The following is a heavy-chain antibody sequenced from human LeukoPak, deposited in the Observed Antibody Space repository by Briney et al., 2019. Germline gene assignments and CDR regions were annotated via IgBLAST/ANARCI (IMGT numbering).Heavy chain of an antibody. J-gene: IGHJ5*02. CDR2: IYSGGST. D-gene: IGHD2-15*01. CDR3: AREVEAKRFDP. V-gene: IGHV3-66*02. CDR1: GFTVSSNY. Sequence: GGSLRLSCAASGFTVSSNYMSWVRQAPGKGLEWVSVIYSGGSTYYADSVKGRFTISRDNSKNTLFLQMNSLRAEDTAVYYCAREVEAKRFDPWGQGTLVTVSS.